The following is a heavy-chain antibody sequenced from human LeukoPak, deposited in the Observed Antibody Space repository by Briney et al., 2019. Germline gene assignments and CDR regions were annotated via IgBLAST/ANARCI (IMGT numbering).Heavy chain of an antibody. V-gene: IGHV4-4*07. J-gene: IGHJ4*02. CDR2: IYTSGVT. D-gene: IGHD3-22*01. CDR3: AREWTSGDGSGYPYYVDY. Sequence: SETLSLTCTVSGGSMSSFYGDWIRQPAGKGLQWIGRIYTSGVTNYNPSLKSRVTMSVDTSKNQFSLKLSSVTAADTAVYYCAREWTSGDGSGYPYYVDYWGPGTLVTVSS. CDR1: GGSMSSFY.